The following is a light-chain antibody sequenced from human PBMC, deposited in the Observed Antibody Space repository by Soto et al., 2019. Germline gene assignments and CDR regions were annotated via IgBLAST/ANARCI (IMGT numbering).Light chain of an antibody. V-gene: IGKV3-20*01. CDR3: QQYASSPLT. CDR1: QSVGRNY. Sequence: EIVLTQSPGTLSLSPGERATLSCRASQSVGRNYLAWYQQKLGQAPRLLIHGASNRATGIPVRFSGSGSGTDFILTISRLEPEDFAVYYCQQYASSPLTFGGGTKVEIK. CDR2: GAS. J-gene: IGKJ4*01.